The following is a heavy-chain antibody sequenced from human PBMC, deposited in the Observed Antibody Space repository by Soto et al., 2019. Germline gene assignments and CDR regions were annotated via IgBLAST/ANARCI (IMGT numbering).Heavy chain of an antibody. CDR3: AKEVEAIGTPLFDY. CDR2: ISYDGSNK. Sequence: PGGSLRLSCAASGFTFSSYGMHWVRQAPGKGLEWVAVISYDGSNKYYADSVKGRFTISRDNSKNTLYLQMNSLRAEDTAVYYCAKEVEAIGTPLFDYWGQGTLVTVSS. D-gene: IGHD1-26*01. J-gene: IGHJ4*02. V-gene: IGHV3-30*18. CDR1: GFTFSSYG.